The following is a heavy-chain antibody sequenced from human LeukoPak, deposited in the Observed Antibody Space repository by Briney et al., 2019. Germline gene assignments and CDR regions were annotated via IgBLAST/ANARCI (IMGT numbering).Heavy chain of an antibody. Sequence: PGGSLRLSCAASGFTFSNYAIHWVRQAPGKGLEYVSSISSNGGSTYYANSVKGRFTISRDNSKNTLYLQMGSLRADDMAVYYCARVPLVRGLPNYYYYYMDVWGKGTAVTVSS. D-gene: IGHD6-6*01. V-gene: IGHV3-64*01. J-gene: IGHJ6*03. CDR3: ARVPLVRGLPNYYYYYMDV. CDR2: ISSNGGST. CDR1: GFTFSNYA.